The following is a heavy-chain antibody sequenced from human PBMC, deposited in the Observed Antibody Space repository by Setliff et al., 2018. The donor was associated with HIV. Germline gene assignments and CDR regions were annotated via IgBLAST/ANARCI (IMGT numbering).Heavy chain of an antibody. D-gene: IGHD6-19*01. Sequence: PSDTLSLTCTVSGGSISSGSYYWSWIRQPAGKGLEWIGRIYTSGSTNYNPSLKSRVTISVDTSKNQFSLKLSSVTAADTAVYYCARDLGAVAGYYFDYWGQGTLVTVSS. CDR3: ARDLGAVAGYYFDY. CDR1: GGSISSGSYY. V-gene: IGHV4-61*02. CDR2: IYTSGST. J-gene: IGHJ4*02.